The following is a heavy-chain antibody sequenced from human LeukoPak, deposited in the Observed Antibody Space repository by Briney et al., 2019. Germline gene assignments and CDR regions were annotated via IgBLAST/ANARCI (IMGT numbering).Heavy chain of an antibody. V-gene: IGHV3-53*05. CDR3: LRQGTGSSPR. Sequence: GGSLRLSCAASGFSVIGNDMSWVRQAPGKGPEWVSLIYAGASASAYYADSVKGRFIGSRDDSKNTLDLQMNTLKPDDTAVYYCLRQGTGSSPRWGQGTLVTVSS. CDR1: GFSVIGND. CDR2: IYAGASASA. D-gene: IGHD3-10*01. J-gene: IGHJ4*02.